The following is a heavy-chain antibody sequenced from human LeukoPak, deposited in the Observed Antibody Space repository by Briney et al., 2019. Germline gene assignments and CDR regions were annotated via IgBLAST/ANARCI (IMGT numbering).Heavy chain of an antibody. D-gene: IGHD6-19*01. J-gene: IGHJ5*02. CDR3: ARGLPLIAVAVNWFDP. CDR1: GGTFSSYA. CDR2: INPNSGGT. Sequence: GASVKVSCKASGGTFSSYAISWVRQAPGQGLEWMGWINPNSGGTNYAQKFQGRVTMTRDTSISTAYMELSRLRSDDTAVYYCARGLPLIAVAVNWFDPWGQGTLVTVSS. V-gene: IGHV1-2*02.